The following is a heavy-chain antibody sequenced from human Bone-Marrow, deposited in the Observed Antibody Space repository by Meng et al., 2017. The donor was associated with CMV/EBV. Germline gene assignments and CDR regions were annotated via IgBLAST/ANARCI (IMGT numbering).Heavy chain of an antibody. D-gene: IGHD5-12*01. V-gene: IGHV4-61*01. CDR2: IYDSRST. CDR1: GGGVSSGSCY. Sequence: VSGGGVSSGSCYWGWNRQRPGKGLEWIGYIYDSRSTYSDPAHESRVTISVDTSKNQFSLKLSSVTAADTAVYYCAREGGYDYPYFDYWGQGTLVTVSS. CDR3: AREGGYDYPYFDY. J-gene: IGHJ4*02.